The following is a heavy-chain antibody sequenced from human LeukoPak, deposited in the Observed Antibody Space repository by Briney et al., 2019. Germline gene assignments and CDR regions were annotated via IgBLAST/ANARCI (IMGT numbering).Heavy chain of an antibody. CDR1: GFTFSNYW. CDR2: INSDESST. J-gene: IGHJ4*02. CDR3: ARGYYSGSRIDY. D-gene: IGHD6-13*01. Sequence: PGGSLRLSCAASGFTFSNYWMHWVRQAPGKGLMWVSRINSDESSTSYGDSVKGRFTISRDNARNTLYLQMNSLTADDTAVYYCARGYYSGSRIDYWGQGTLVTVSS. V-gene: IGHV3-74*01.